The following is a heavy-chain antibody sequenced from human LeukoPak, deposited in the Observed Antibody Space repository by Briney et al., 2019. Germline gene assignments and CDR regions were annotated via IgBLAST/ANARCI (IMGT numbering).Heavy chain of an antibody. CDR1: GHTFTSYG. D-gene: IGHD3-22*01. CDR2: ISAYNGNT. CDR3: ARDGLEYYYDSSGYQTHFDY. V-gene: IGHV1-18*01. Sequence: GASVKVSCKASGHTFTSYGISWVRQAPGQGLEWMGWISAYNGNTNYAQKLQGRVTMTTDTSTSTAYMELRSLRSDDTAVYYCARDGLEYYYDSSGYQTHFDYWGQGTLVTVSP. J-gene: IGHJ4*02.